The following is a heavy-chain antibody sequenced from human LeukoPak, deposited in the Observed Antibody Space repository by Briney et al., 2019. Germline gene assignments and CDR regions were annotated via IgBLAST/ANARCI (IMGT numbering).Heavy chain of an antibody. CDR2: ISWNSGSI. CDR1: GFTFDDYA. D-gene: IGHD6-19*01. V-gene: IGHV3-9*01. J-gene: IGHJ3*02. CDR3: AKLVGTEAFDI. Sequence: PGGSLRLSCAASGFTFDDYAMHWVRQAPGKGLEWVSGISWNSGSIGYADSVKGRFTISRDNAKNSLYLQMNSLRAGDTALYYCAKLVGTEAFDIWGQGTMVTVSS.